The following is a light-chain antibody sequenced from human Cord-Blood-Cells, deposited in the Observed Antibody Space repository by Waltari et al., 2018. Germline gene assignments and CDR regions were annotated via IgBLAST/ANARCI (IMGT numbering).Light chain of an antibody. Sequence: DIQLIQSPSFLSASVGDRVTITCRASQGISSYLAWYQQKPGKPPKLLIYASSTLQSGVPSRLSGSGAGTECTLPISSRQPEDFATYYCQQLNSYPLTFGGGTKVEIK. J-gene: IGKJ4*01. CDR2: ASS. V-gene: IGKV1-9*01. CDR3: QQLNSYPLT. CDR1: QGISSY.